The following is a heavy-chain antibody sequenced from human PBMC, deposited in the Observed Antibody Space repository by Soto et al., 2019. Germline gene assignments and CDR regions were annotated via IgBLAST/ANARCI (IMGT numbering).Heavy chain of an antibody. D-gene: IGHD3-22*01. Sequence: DVQLMESGGGLVQPGGSLRLSCTASGFTFENYWMTWIRQAPGKGLEWVANIKKDGTQEHYVESVEGRFSVSRANARASLYLQMNSLRIEDTAVYYCARDANNRDSSVYYDVFDIWGQGTMVTVSP. CDR2: IKKDGTQE. CDR3: ARDANNRDSSVYYDVFDI. V-gene: IGHV3-7*05. CDR1: GFTFENYW. J-gene: IGHJ3*02.